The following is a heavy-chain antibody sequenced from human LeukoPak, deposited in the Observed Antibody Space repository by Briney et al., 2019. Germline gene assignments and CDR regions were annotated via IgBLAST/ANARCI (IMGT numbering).Heavy chain of an antibody. V-gene: IGHV1-46*01. D-gene: IGHD3-10*01. J-gene: IGHJ4*02. CDR3: ASSGRYYYGSGSYESFDY. CDR1: GYTFTSYY. CDR2: INPSGGST. Sequence: ASVKVSCKASGYTFTSYYMHWVRQAPGQGLEWMGIINPSGGSTSYAQKFQGRVTMTRDTSTSTVYMELSSLRSEDTAVYYCASSGRYYYGSGSYESFDYWGQGTLVTVSS.